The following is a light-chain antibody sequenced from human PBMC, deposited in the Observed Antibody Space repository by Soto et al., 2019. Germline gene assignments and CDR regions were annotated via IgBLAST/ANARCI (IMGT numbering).Light chain of an antibody. CDR3: QQYGSSPRT. J-gene: IGKJ1*01. Sequence: IAKTQSPATLSLSAGEMATLSRRVSQSVSSNYLAWCQQKPGQAPRPLIYGAFKRATGIPDRFSGSGSGTDFTLTISRMEPEDFAVYCCQQYGSSPRTFGQGTKVDIK. V-gene: IGKV3-20*01. CDR2: GAF. CDR1: QSVSSNY.